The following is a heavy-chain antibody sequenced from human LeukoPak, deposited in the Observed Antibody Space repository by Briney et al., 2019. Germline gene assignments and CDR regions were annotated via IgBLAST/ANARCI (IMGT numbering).Heavy chain of an antibody. Sequence: GGSLRLSCAASGFTFSSYAMSWVRQAPGKGLEWVSAIGGSGGSTYYADSVKGRFTISRDNSKNTLYLQMNSLRAEDTAVYYCAKGNQYSSSLDYWGQGTLVTVSS. D-gene: IGHD6-13*01. J-gene: IGHJ4*02. CDR2: IGGSGGST. CDR1: GFTFSSYA. CDR3: AKGNQYSSSLDY. V-gene: IGHV3-23*01.